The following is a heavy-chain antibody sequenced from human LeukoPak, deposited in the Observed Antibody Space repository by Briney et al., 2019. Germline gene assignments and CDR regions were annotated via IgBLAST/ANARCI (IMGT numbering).Heavy chain of an antibody. CDR1: GGSVSSGSYY. CDR3: ARAIYDSSGYYFDY. V-gene: IGHV4-61*01. Sequence: SETLSLTCTVSGGSVSSGSYYWSWIRQPPGKGLEWIGYIYYSGGTNYNPSLKSRVTISVDASKNQFSLKLSSVTAADTAVYYCARAIYDSSGYYFDYWGQGTLVTVSS. CDR2: IYYSGGT. D-gene: IGHD3-22*01. J-gene: IGHJ4*02.